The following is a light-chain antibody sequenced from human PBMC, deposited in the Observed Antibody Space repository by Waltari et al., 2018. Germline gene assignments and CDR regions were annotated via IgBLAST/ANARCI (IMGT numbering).Light chain of an antibody. J-gene: IGLJ3*02. Sequence: QSVLTQPPSVSGAPGQRVTVSCTGGTSNTGAGYDVQWYQQFPGGAPKLVIYANNNRPSGVPDRFSATKSGSSASLAITGLQAEDEADYYCQSYDKTLSAWVFGGGTRLTVL. CDR3: QSYDKTLSAWV. CDR2: ANN. V-gene: IGLV1-40*01. CDR1: TSNTGAGYD.